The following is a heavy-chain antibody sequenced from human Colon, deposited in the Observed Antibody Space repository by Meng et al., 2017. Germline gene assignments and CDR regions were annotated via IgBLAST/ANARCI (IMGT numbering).Heavy chain of an antibody. CDR2: IYTRGDT. Sequence: SETLSLTCTVTGGSISSGSYYWSWIRQPAGKGLEWIGRIYTRGDTKYNPSLESRVTISFDTSKNQFSLTLSSVTAADTAVYYCARSFATQNWFDPWGQGTLVTVSS. CDR1: GGSISSGSYY. J-gene: IGHJ5*02. CDR3: ARSFATQNWFDP. D-gene: IGHD3-3*01. V-gene: IGHV4-61*02.